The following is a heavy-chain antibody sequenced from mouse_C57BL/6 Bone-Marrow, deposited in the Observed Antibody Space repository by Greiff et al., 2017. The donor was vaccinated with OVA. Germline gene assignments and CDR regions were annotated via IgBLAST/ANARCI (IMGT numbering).Heavy chain of an antibody. Sequence: VQLQQSGAELVKPGASVKISCKASGYAFSSYWMNWVKQRPGKGLEWIGQIYPGDGDTNYNGKFKGKATLTADKTSSTAYMQLSSLTSEDSAVYFCARLGSGTYFDYWGQGTTLTVSS. CDR3: ARLGSGTYFDY. CDR2: IYPGDGDT. J-gene: IGHJ2*01. CDR1: GYAFSSYW. V-gene: IGHV1-80*01. D-gene: IGHD4-1*01.